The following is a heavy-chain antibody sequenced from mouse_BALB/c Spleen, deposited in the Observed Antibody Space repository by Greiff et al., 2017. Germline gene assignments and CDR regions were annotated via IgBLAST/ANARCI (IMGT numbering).Heavy chain of an antibody. CDR3: ARGRNGPYYFDY. CDR1: GYSFTGYT. Sequence: EVKLMESGPELVKPGASMKISCKASGYSFTGYTMNWVKQSHGKNLEWIGLINPYNGGTSYNQKFKGKATLTVDKSSSTAYMELLSLTSEDSAVYYCARGRNGPYYFDYWGQGTTLTVSS. J-gene: IGHJ2*01. CDR2: INPYNGGT. V-gene: IGHV1-18*01. D-gene: IGHD1-2*01.